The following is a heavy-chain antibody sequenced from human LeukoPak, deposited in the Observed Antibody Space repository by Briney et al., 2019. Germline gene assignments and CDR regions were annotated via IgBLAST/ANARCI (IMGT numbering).Heavy chain of an antibody. J-gene: IGHJ4*02. CDR1: GFTFSSYA. V-gene: IGHV3-30*04. CDR3: AREFVVVVAASFDY. CDR2: ISYDGSNK. D-gene: IGHD2-15*01. Sequence: GGSLRLSCAASGFTFSSYAMHWVRQAPGKGLEWVAVISYDGSNKYYADSVKGRFTISRDNSKNTLYLQMNSLRAEDTAVYYCAREFVVVVAASFDYWGQGTLVTVSS.